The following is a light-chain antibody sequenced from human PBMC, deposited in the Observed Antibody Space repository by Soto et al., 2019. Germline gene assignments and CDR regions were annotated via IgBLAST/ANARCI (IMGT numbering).Light chain of an antibody. CDR1: QDIRNY. CDR2: DAS. V-gene: IGKV1-33*01. J-gene: IGKJ4*01. Sequence: DIRLTQSPSSLSASVGDRVTITCQASQDIRNYLNWYQQKPGRAPNLLIYDASNLKTGVPSRFSGSGSGTDFTFTISSLQPEDIATDYCQHYDHLPPLSFGEGTKVEIK. CDR3: QHYDHLPPLS.